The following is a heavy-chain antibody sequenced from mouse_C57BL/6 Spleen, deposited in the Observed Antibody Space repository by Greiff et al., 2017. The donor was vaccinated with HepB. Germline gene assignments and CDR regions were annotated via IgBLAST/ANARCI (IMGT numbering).Heavy chain of an antibody. CDR3: ARRTDY. Sequence: QVQLQQPGAELVRPGTSVKLSCKASGYTFTSYWMHWVKQRPGQGLEWIGVIDPSDSYTNYNQKFTGKATLTVDTSSSTAYMQLSSLTSEDSAVYYCARRTDYWGQGTTLTVSS. V-gene: IGHV1-59*01. CDR1: GYTFTSYW. CDR2: IDPSDSYT. J-gene: IGHJ2*01.